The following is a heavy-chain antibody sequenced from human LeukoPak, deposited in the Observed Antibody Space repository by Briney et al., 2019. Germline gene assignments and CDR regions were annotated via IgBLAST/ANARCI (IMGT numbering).Heavy chain of an antibody. D-gene: IGHD5-12*01. V-gene: IGHV1-8*03. J-gene: IGHJ3*02. CDR2: MNPNSGNT. CDR3: ARDGYDDAFDI. CDR1: GYTFTNYD. Sequence: ASVKASCKASGYTFTNYDINWVRQATGQGLEWMGWMNPNSGNTGYAQKFQGRVTITRNTSISTAYMELSSLRSEDTAVYYCARDGYDDAFDIWGQGTMVTVSS.